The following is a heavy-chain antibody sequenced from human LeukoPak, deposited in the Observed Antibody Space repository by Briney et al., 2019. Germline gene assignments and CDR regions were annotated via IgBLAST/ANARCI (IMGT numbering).Heavy chain of an antibody. Sequence: SETLSLTCAVYGGSFSGYYWSWIRQPPGKGLEWIGEINHSGSTNYNPSLKSRVTISVDTSKNQSSLKLGSVTAADTAVYYCARLRYDYVWGSYRLGPLTGWGQGTLVTVSS. CDR1: GGSFSGYY. CDR2: INHSGST. D-gene: IGHD3-16*02. CDR3: ARLRYDYVWGSYRLGPLTG. V-gene: IGHV4-34*01. J-gene: IGHJ4*02.